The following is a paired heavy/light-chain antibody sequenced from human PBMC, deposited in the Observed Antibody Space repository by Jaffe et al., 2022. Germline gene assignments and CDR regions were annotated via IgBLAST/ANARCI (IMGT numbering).Heavy chain of an antibody. Sequence: QVHLVESGGGLVKPGGSLRLSCAASGFTFSAYDMGWLRQAPGKGLEWISYTTGSGSLKYVDSVKGRFTTSRDNAKNSLSLQMSSLRADDTAVYYCARGWGESWGQGTLVTVSS. CDR2: TTGSGSL. J-gene: IGHJ5*02. V-gene: IGHV3-11*01. CDR1: GFTFSAYD. D-gene: IGHD3-16*01. CDR3: ARGWGES.
Light chain of an antibody. Sequence: DVVMAQSPLSLPVTLGQPASISCRSSQSLVSSDGDTYLHWFQQRPGQSPRRLIYKVSNRSSGVPDRFSGSGSGTDFTLEISRVEAEDVGVYYCMQGTHWPWTFGQGTKVEIK. CDR2: KVS. V-gene: IGKV2-30*01. CDR1: QSLVSSDGDTY. J-gene: IGKJ1*01. CDR3: MQGTHWPWT.